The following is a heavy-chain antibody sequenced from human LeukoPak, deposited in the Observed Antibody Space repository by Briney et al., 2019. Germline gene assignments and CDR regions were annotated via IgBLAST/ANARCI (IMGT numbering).Heavy chain of an antibody. D-gene: IGHD5-18*01. CDR3: IKEGRGYKYGLRD. V-gene: IGHV3-43*01. Sequence: GGSLRLSCATSGFTFDDFTMHWVRQPPGKSLEWVSLIGRRGDPKYYANSLEGRVTISRDNRRRYVFLQMNSLRPDDTAFYYCIKEGRGYKYGLRDWGQGTLVTVSS. J-gene: IGHJ4*02. CDR2: IGRRGDPK. CDR1: GFTFDDFT.